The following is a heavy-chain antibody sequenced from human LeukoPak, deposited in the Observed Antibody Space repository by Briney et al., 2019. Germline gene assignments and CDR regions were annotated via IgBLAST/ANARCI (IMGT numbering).Heavy chain of an antibody. V-gene: IGHV4-39*01. D-gene: IGHD1-1*01. CDR1: GGSISSSSYY. CDR3: ARGYEYYLDY. Sequence: SETLSLTCTVSGGSISSSSYYWGWIRQPPGKGLEWIGSIYYTGSTYYNPSLKSRVTISVDTSKSQFSLKVSSVTATDTAVYYCARGYEYYLDYWGQGTLVTVSS. CDR2: IYYTGST. J-gene: IGHJ4*02.